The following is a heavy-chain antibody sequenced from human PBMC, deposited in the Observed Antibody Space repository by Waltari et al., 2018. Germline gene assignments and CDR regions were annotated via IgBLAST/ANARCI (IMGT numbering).Heavy chain of an antibody. D-gene: IGHD5-18*01. V-gene: IGHV3-30*02. Sequence: QVQLVESGGGVVQPGGSLRLSCAASGFTFSSYGMHWVRQAPGKGLEWVAFIRYDGSNKYYADSVKGRFTISRDNSKNTLYLQMNSLRAEDTAVYYCAKDPVAQLWRGYFDYWGQGTLVTVSS. CDR3: AKDPVAQLWRGYFDY. CDR1: GFTFSSYG. J-gene: IGHJ4*02. CDR2: IRYDGSNK.